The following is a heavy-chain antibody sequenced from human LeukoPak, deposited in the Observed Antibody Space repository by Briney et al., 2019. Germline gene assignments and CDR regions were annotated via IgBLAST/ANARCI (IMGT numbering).Heavy chain of an antibody. J-gene: IGHJ4*02. CDR3: AKGYGDYPYYFDY. CDR1: GFTFSDYY. CDR2: ISSSSSYT. V-gene: IGHV3-11*05. D-gene: IGHD4-17*01. Sequence: GGSLRLSCAASGFTFSDYYMSWIRQAPGKGLEWVSYISSSSSYTNYADSVKGRFTISRDNAENSLYLQMNSLRAEDTAVYYCAKGYGDYPYYFDYWGQGTLVTVSS.